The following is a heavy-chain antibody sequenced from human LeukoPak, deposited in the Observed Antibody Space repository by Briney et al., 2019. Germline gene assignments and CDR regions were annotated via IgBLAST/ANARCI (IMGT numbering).Heavy chain of an antibody. J-gene: IGHJ3*02. D-gene: IGHD6-19*01. Sequence: SETLSLTCTVSGGSISSGSYYWSWIRQPAGKGLEWIGRIYTSGSTNYNPSLKSRVTISVDTSKNQFSLKLSSVTAADTAVYYCAGIAVAASSPAFDIWGQGTMVTVSS. CDR1: GGSISSGSYY. CDR2: IYTSGST. V-gene: IGHV4-61*02. CDR3: AGIAVAASSPAFDI.